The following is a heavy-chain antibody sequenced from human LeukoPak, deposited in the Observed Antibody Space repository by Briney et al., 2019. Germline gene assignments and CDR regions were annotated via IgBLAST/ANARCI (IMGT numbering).Heavy chain of an antibody. D-gene: IGHD2-15*01. CDR3: AKSRVVDRRGYFDY. V-gene: IGHV3-23*01. J-gene: IGHJ4*02. Sequence: QAGGSLRLSCVASGFTFNIYPMTWVRQSPENGLEWVSTIGTGGDTYYADSVKGQFTISRDDSKNTLYLQMHSLGAEDTAVYYCAKSRVVDRRGYFDYWGQGTLVTVSS. CDR2: IGTGGDT. CDR1: GFTFNIYP.